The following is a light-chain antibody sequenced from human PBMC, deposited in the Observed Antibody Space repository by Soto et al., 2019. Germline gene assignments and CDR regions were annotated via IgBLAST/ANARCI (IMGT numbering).Light chain of an antibody. CDR1: SSNIGAGHD. J-gene: IGLJ3*02. CDR2: GNS. Sequence: QSVLTQPPSVSGAPGQRVTISCTGSSSNIGAGHDVHWYQQLPGTAPKLLIYGNSNRPSGVPDRFSGSKSGTSASLAITGVQAEDEADYYCQSYDSSLSGWVFGGGTELTVL. V-gene: IGLV1-40*01. CDR3: QSYDSSLSGWV.